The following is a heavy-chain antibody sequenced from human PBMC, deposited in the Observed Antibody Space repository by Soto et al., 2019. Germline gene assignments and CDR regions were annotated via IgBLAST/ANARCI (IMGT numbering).Heavy chain of an antibody. D-gene: IGHD5-18*01. Sequence: GGSLRLSCAASGFTFSSYAMSWVRQAPGKGLEWVSAISGSGGSTYDADSVKGRFTISRDNSKNTLYLQMNSLRAEDTAVYYCAKDLYSYGYASLDYWGQGTQVTVS. J-gene: IGHJ4*02. CDR3: AKDLYSYGYASLDY. V-gene: IGHV3-23*01. CDR1: GFTFSSYA. CDR2: ISGSGGST.